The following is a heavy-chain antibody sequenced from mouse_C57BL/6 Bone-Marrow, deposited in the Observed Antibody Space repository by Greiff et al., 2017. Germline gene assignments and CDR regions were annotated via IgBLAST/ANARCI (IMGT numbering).Heavy chain of an antibody. CDR2: IWRGGST. D-gene: IGHD2-3*01. V-gene: IGHV2-5*01. CDR3: AKWVLYDGYWYFDV. J-gene: IGHJ1*03. CDR1: GFSLTSYG. Sequence: VQVVESGPGLVQPSQSLSITCTVSGFSLTSYGVHWVRQSPGKGLEWLGVIWRGGSTDYNAAFMSRLSITKDNSKSQVFFKMNSLQADDTAIYYCAKWVLYDGYWYFDVWGTGTTVTVSS.